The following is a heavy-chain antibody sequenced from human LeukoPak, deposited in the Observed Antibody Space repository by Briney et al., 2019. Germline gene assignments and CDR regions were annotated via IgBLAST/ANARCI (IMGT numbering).Heavy chain of an antibody. CDR1: GYTLTELS. CDR2: FDPEYGET. CDR3: ARRQSYYDFWSGYYDYYYYMDV. D-gene: IGHD3-3*01. Sequence: ASVKFSCKVSGYTLTELSMHWVRQAPGKGLEWVGGFDPEYGETIYAQKFQGRVTMTEDTSTDTAYMELSSLRSEDTAVYYCARRQSYYDFWSGYYDYYYYMDVWGKGTTVTVSS. V-gene: IGHV1-24*01. J-gene: IGHJ6*03.